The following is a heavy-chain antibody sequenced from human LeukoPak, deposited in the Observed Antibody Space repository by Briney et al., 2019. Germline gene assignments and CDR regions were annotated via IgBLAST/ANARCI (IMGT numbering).Heavy chain of an antibody. D-gene: IGHD2-2*01. CDR3: ARDLVVVGGCNAFDI. CDR2: TYYRSRWFY. J-gene: IGHJ3*02. CDR1: GDSVSRNTAA. Sequence: SQTLSLTCVISGDSVSRNTAAWTWIRQSPSRGLEWLGCTYYRSRWFYEYAVSVKARITIYIDTSKNQLSLELNSVSPVDTAVYYCARDLVVVGGCNAFDIWGQGTMVTVSS. V-gene: IGHV6-1*01.